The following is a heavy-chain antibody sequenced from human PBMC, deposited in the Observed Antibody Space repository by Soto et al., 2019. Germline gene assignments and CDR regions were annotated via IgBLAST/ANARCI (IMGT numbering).Heavy chain of an antibody. V-gene: IGHV3-74*01. J-gene: IGHJ5*02. CDR3: GTVFDL. D-gene: IGHD4-4*01. Sequence: GGSLRLSCAASGFTFTRHWMHWVRQGPGKGLVWVSGINNDGSDTFYADSVKGRFSISRDNAKNTVYLQMNSLGAEDSAVYYCGTVFDLWGQGTQVTVSS. CDR1: GFTFTRHW. CDR2: INNDGSDT.